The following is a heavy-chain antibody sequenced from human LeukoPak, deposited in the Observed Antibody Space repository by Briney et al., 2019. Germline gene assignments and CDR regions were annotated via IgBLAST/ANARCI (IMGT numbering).Heavy chain of an antibody. D-gene: IGHD3-10*01. CDR3: ARVITMVRGVIPELVFDY. CDR1: GFTFSSYE. Sequence: PGGSLRPSCAASGFTFSSYEMNWVRQAPGKGLEWVSYISSSGSTIYYADSVKGRFTISRDNAKNSLYLQMNSLRAEDTAVYYCARVITMVRGVIPELVFDYWGQGTLVTVSS. CDR2: ISSSGSTI. J-gene: IGHJ4*02. V-gene: IGHV3-48*03.